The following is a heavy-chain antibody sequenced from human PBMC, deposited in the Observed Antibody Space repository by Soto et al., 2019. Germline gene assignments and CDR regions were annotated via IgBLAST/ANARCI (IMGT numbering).Heavy chain of an antibody. V-gene: IGHV3-15*07. Sequence: GGSLRLSCAASGFTFSNAWMNWVRQAPGKGLEWVGRIKSKTDGGTPDYAAPVKGRFTTSRDDSKNTLYLQMNRLKTEDTAVYYFTTDRYSSSWYGLYYFDYWGKGTLVTVSS. D-gene: IGHD6-13*01. J-gene: IGHJ4*02. CDR1: GFTFSNAW. CDR3: TTDRYSSSWYGLYYFDY. CDR2: IKSKTDGGTP.